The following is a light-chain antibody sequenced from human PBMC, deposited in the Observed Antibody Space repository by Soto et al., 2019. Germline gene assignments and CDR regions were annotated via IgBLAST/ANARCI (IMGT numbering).Light chain of an antibody. CDR1: QSVSNH. CDR2: GAS. CDR3: QQYNNWPPRT. J-gene: IGKJ2*01. Sequence: EIVMTQSPVTLSVSPGERATLSCRASQSVSNHLAWYQQKPGQAPRLLIYGASTRAIGIPARFSGSGSGTEFTLTISSLQSEVVAVYYCQQYNNWPPRTFGQGTKLEIK. V-gene: IGKV3-15*01.